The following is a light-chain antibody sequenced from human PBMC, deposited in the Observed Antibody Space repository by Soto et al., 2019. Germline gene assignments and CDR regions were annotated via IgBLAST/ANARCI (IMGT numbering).Light chain of an antibody. Sequence: QSALTQPPSVSGSPGQSVIISCTGTSSDVGTYNRVSWYQQPPGTAPKLMIFEVSNRPSGVSNRFSGSKSGNTASLTISGLQAEDEADYYCSSYTSSSNVVFGGGTKVTVL. CDR1: SSDVGTYNR. CDR2: EVS. J-gene: IGLJ2*01. CDR3: SSYTSSSNVV. V-gene: IGLV2-18*02.